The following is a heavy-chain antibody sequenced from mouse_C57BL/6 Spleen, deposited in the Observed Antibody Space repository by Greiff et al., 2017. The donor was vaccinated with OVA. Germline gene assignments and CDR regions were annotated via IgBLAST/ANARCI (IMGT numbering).Heavy chain of an antibody. CDR2: IHPNSGST. CDR3: ARAGTAGAMDY. J-gene: IGHJ4*01. V-gene: IGHV1-64*01. D-gene: IGHD2-14*01. CDR1: GYTFTSYW. Sequence: QVQLQQPGAELVKPGASVKLSCKASGYTFTSYWMHWVKQRPGQGLEWIGMIHPNSGSTNYNEKFKSKATLTVDKSSSTAYMQLSSLTSEDSAVYYGARAGTAGAMDYWGQGTSVTVSS.